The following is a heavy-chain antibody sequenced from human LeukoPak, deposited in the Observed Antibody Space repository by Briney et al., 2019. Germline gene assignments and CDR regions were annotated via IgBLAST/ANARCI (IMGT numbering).Heavy chain of an antibody. CDR2: ISSSGSTI. CDR3: ASAGRRIIVVPAAFGY. V-gene: IGHV3-11*04. D-gene: IGHD2-2*01. J-gene: IGHJ4*02. Sequence: PGGSLRLSCAASGFTFSDYCMSWIRQAPGKGLEWVSYISSSGSTIYYADSVKGRFTISRDNAKNSLYLQMNSLRAEDTAVYYCASAGRRIIVVPAAFGYWGQGTLVTVSS. CDR1: GFTFSDYC.